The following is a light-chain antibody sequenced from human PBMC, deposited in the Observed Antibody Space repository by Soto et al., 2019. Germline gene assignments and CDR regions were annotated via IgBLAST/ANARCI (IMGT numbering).Light chain of an antibody. CDR1: SSDVGNYDF. V-gene: IGLV2-14*01. CDR3: SSYTTRNTLFDV. J-gene: IGLJ1*01. CDR2: EVT. Sequence: QSALTQPASVSGSPGQSITLSCTGTSSDVGNYDFVSWYQQNPGKAPKLIIYEVTNRPSGISNRFSGSKSGNTASLTISGLQSEDEAAYYCSSYTTRNTLFDVFGTGTKVTVL.